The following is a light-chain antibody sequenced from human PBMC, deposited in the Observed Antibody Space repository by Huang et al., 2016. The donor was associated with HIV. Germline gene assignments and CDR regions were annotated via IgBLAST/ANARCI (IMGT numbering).Light chain of an antibody. CDR2: GAS. Sequence: EIVMTQSPATLSVSPGERPTLSCRASQSVSSNLAWYQQKPGQAPRLLIYGASTRATGIPTRFSGSGSGTEFTLTISSLQSEDFAVYYCQQYNNWPPWTFGQGTTLEIK. J-gene: IGKJ1*01. CDR3: QQYNNWPPWT. CDR1: QSVSSN. V-gene: IGKV3-15*01.